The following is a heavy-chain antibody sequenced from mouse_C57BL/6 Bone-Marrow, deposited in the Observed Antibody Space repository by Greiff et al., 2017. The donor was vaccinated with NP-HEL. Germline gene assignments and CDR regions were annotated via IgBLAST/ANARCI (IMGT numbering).Heavy chain of an antibody. Sequence: VHLVESGAELVRPGASVTLSCKASGYTFTDYEMHWVKQTPVHGLEWIGAIDPETGGTAYNQKFKGKAILTADTSSSTAYMELRSLTSEDSAVYYCTSLMVTTQGDAMDYWGQGTSVTVSS. CDR1: GYTFTDYE. V-gene: IGHV1-15*01. CDR3: TSLMVTTQGDAMDY. D-gene: IGHD2-2*01. J-gene: IGHJ4*01. CDR2: IDPETGGT.